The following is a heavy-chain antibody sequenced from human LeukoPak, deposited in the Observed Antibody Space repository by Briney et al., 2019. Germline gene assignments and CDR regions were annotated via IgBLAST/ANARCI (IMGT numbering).Heavy chain of an antibody. V-gene: IGHV3-33*01. Sequence: PGRSLRLSCAASGFTFSSYGMHWVRQAPGKGLEWVAVIWYDGSNKYYADSVKGRFTISRDNSKNTLYLQMNSLRAEDTAVYYCARAGPSQAGRGFKRYYYYGMDVWGQGTTVTVSS. CDR3: ARAGPSQAGRGFKRYYYYGMDV. CDR2: IWYDGSNK. D-gene: IGHD3-10*01. CDR1: GFTFSSYG. J-gene: IGHJ6*02.